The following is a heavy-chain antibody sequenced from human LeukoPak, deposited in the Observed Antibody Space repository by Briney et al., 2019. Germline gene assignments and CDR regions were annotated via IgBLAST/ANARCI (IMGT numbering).Heavy chain of an antibody. CDR3: AREQQLVRKAYYFDY. CDR1: GYTFTSYY. V-gene: IGHV1-46*01. D-gene: IGHD6-13*01. Sequence: VASVKVSCKASGYTFTSYYMHWVRQAPGQGLEWMGIINPSGGSTSYAQKFQGRVTMTRDTSTSTVYMELSSLRSEDTAVYYCAREQQLVRKAYYFDYWGQGTLVTVSS. CDR2: INPSGGST. J-gene: IGHJ4*02.